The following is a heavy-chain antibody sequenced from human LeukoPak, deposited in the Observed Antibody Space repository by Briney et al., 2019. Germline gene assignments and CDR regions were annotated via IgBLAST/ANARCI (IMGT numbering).Heavy chain of an antibody. Sequence: GGSLRLSCASSGFSFSDYAMGWVRQAPGKGLEWVSLIIASSGSTFYADSVKGRFTISRDNSKNTLYLQMNSLRAEDTAVYYCAEGGYDYVEMGYSDYWGQGTLVTVSS. CDR3: AEGGYDYVEMGYSDY. D-gene: IGHD5-12*01. CDR1: GFSFSDYA. CDR2: IIASSGST. V-gene: IGHV3-23*01. J-gene: IGHJ4*02.